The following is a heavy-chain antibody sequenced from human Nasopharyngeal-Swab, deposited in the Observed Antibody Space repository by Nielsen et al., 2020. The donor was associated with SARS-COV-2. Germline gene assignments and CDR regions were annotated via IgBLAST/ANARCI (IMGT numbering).Heavy chain of an antibody. J-gene: IGHJ4*02. V-gene: IGHV3-48*02. CDR2: ISSSSSTK. CDR3: ARDAIVVVPAAVQY. Sequence: VRQAPGKGLEWVSYISSSSSTKYYADSVKGRFTISRDNAKNSLYLRMNSLRDEDTAVYYCARDAIVVVPAAVQYWGQGTLVTVSS. D-gene: IGHD2-2*01.